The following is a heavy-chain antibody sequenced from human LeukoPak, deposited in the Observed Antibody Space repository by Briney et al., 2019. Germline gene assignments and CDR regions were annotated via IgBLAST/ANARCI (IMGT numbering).Heavy chain of an antibody. V-gene: IGHV4-38-2*01. Sequence: PSETLSLTCAVSGSSISDNYYWGWIRQPPGKGLEWIGSIYHSGSTFYNNLSLNSRVTISVDTSKNQFSLNLRSVTAADTAVYYCARHVDGRSGYYIGLVDYWGQGTLVTVSS. CDR3: ARHVDGRSGYYIGLVDY. D-gene: IGHD3-22*01. J-gene: IGHJ4*02. CDR1: GSSISDNYY. CDR2: IYHSGSTF.